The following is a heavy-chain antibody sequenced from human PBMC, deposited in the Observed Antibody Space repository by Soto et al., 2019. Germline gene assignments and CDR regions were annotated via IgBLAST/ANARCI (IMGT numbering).Heavy chain of an antibody. CDR1: GFTFSSYW. J-gene: IGHJ1*01. V-gene: IGHV3-7*01. CDR2: IKQDGSEK. CDR3: ARDIVVVPAAISSLYFQH. D-gene: IGHD2-2*01. Sequence: EVQLVESGGGLVQPGGSLRLSCAASGFTFSSYWMSWVRQAPGKGLEWVANIKQDGSEKYYVDSVKGRFTISRDNAKNSLYLQMNSLRAEDTAVYYCARDIVVVPAAISSLYFQHWGQGTLVTVSS.